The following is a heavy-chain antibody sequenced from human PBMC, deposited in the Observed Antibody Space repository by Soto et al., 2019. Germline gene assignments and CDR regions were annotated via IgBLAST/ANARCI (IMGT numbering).Heavy chain of an antibody. CDR3: AKDIDV. CDR2: ISSSSSTI. V-gene: IGHV3-48*01. Sequence: EVQLVESGGGLVQPGGSLILSCAASGFTFSHYSMNWVRQAPGKGLEWVSYISSSSSTISYADSVKGRFTISRDNAKKSLFLQMNSLRAEDTAVYYCAKDIDVGGQGTLVTVSS. D-gene: IGHD2-15*01. J-gene: IGHJ4*02. CDR1: GFTFSHYS.